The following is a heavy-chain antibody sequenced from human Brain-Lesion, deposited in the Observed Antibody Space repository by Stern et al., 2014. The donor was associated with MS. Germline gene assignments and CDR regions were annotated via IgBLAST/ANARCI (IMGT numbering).Heavy chain of an antibody. CDR3: AKHACTGAACPFDL. Sequence: QVQLVESGPGLVKPSETLSLTCAVSGDSISSYTHYWAWIRQPPGKGLEWIGSVYYRGATYYNPSLKNPVTISLDTSTNHFSLGLNSVTAADTAVYYCAKHACTGAACPFDLWGQGTLVTVSS. V-gene: IGHV4-39*01. CDR1: GDSISSYTHY. D-gene: IGHD2-8*02. J-gene: IGHJ4*02. CDR2: VYYRGAT.